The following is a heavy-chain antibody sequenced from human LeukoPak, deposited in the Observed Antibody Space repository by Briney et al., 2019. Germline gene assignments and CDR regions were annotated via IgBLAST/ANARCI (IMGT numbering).Heavy chain of an antibody. CDR2: IHSNDHT. Sequence: GGSLRLSCAASDFTVISNYMTWVRQAPGKGLECISVIHSNDHTYYAASVKGRFTISRDTSNHMLYLQMNSLRAEDTAVYFCTRGHAAMGDYWGQGTLVTVSS. D-gene: IGHD5-18*01. CDR1: DFTVISNY. CDR3: TRGHAAMGDY. J-gene: IGHJ4*02. V-gene: IGHV3-53*01.